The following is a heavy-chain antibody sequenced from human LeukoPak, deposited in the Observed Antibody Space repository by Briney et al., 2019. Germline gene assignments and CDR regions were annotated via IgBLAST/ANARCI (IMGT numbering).Heavy chain of an antibody. V-gene: IGHV4-34*01. CDR3: ARNMVD. Sequence: SETLSLTCAVYGGSFSGYYWSWIRQPPGKGLEWIGEINHSGSTNYNPSLKSRVTISVDTSKNQFSLKLRSVTAADTAVYYCARNMVDWGQGTLVTVSS. CDR1: GGSFSGYY. D-gene: IGHD3-10*01. J-gene: IGHJ4*02. CDR2: INHSGST.